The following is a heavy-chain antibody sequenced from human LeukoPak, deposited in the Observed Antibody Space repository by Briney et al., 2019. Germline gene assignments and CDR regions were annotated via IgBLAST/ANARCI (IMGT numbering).Heavy chain of an antibody. V-gene: IGHV4-4*07. CDR1: GGSISSYY. D-gene: IGHD5-12*01. J-gene: IGHJ5*02. CDR3: ARSDIVASDNWFDP. Sequence: SETLSLTCTVSGGSISSYYWSWIRQPAGKGLEWIGRIYTSGSTNYNPSLKSRVTMSVDTSRNQFSLKLSSVTAADTAVYYCARSDIVASDNWFDPWGQGTLVTVSS. CDR2: IYTSGST.